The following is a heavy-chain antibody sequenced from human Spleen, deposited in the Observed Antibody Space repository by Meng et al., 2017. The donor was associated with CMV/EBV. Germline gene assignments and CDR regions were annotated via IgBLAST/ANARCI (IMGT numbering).Heavy chain of an antibody. V-gene: IGHV1-46*01. CDR2: INPGGGNP. CDR3: AREDIVVVPAAQYYFDY. J-gene: IGHJ4*02. D-gene: IGHD2-2*01. CDR1: GYTFTSYD. Sequence: ASVKVSCKASGYTFTSYDINWVRQAPGQGLEWMGIINPGGGNPRYAQKFQGRVTMTRDTSTSTVYMELSRLRSDDTAVYYCAREDIVVVPAAQYYFDYWGQGTLVTVSS.